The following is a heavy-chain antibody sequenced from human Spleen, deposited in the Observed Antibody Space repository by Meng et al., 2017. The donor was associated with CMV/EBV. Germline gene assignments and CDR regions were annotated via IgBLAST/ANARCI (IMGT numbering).Heavy chain of an antibody. CDR2: IYYSGST. D-gene: IGHD3-3*01. V-gene: IGHV4-39*01. J-gene: IGHJ6*02. Sequence: SETLSLTCTVSGGSISSSSYYWGWIRQPPGKGLEWIGSIYYSGSTYYNPSLKSRVTISVDTSKNQFSLKLNSVTAADTAMYYCARGNRRSDYYFMDVWGQGTTVTVSS. CDR1: GGSISSSSYY. CDR3: ARGNRRSDYYFMDV.